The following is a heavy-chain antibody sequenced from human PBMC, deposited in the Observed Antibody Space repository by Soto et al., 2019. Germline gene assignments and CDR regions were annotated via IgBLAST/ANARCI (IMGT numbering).Heavy chain of an antibody. Sequence: QVQLVQSGAEVKKPGASVKVSCKASGYTFTSYDINWVRQATGQGLEWMGWMNPNSGNTGYAQKFQGRVTMTRNTAISTAYMELSSLRSEETAVYYCARVAKYGTNGVCYHNYYYYMDVWGKGTTVTVSS. J-gene: IGHJ6*03. CDR1: GYTFTSYD. V-gene: IGHV1-8*01. CDR3: ARVAKYGTNGVCYHNYYYYMDV. CDR2: MNPNSGNT. D-gene: IGHD2-8*01.